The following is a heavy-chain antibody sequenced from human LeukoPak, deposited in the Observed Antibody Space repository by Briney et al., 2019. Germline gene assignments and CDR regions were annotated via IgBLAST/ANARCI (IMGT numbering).Heavy chain of an antibody. CDR2: ISGSGGST. CDR1: GFTFSSYA. Sequence: GGSLRLSCAASGFTFSSYAMSWVRQAPGKGLEWVSAISGSGGSTYYADSVKGRFTISRDNSKNTLYLQMNSLGAEDTAVYYCASRDIVVVPAAHYYGMDVWGQGTTVTVSS. J-gene: IGHJ6*02. CDR3: ASRDIVVVPAAHYYGMDV. D-gene: IGHD2-2*01. V-gene: IGHV3-23*01.